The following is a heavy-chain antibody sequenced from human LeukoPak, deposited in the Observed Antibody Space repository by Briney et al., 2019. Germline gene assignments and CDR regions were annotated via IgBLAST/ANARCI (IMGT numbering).Heavy chain of an antibody. J-gene: IGHJ6*03. CDR3: ARGAVVPAAKGDYYYYMDV. Sequence: ASVKVSCKASGYSFTSYGISWVRQAPGQGLEWMGLISAYNGATNHAHDFQGRVTMTTDTPTTTAYMELRSLRSDDTAVYYCARGAVVPAAKGDYYYYMDVWGKGTTVTVSS. CDR2: ISAYNGAT. CDR1: GYSFTSYG. D-gene: IGHD2-2*01. V-gene: IGHV1-18*01.